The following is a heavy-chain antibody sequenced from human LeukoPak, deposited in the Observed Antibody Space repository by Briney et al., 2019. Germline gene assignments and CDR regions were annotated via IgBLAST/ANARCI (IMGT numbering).Heavy chain of an antibody. D-gene: IGHD6-19*01. J-gene: IGHJ4*02. V-gene: IGHV1-18*01. CDR3: ARIDPEARGIAVAV. CDR1: GYTFTSYG. CDR2: ISAYSGNT. Sequence: ASVKVSCKASGYTFTSYGISWVRQAPGQGLEWMGWISAYSGNTNYAQKLQGRVTMTTDISTSTAYMELRSLRSDDTAVYYCARIDPEARGIAVAVWGQGILVTVSS.